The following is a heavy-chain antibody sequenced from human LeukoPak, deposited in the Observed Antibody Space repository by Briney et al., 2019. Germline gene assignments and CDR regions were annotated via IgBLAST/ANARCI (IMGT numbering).Heavy chain of an antibody. D-gene: IGHD4-17*01. J-gene: IGHJ6*03. V-gene: IGHV4-59*01. CDR3: ARGYGDVSFYYYMDV. CDR1: GGSISSYY. Sequence: PSETLSLTCTVSGGSISSYYWSWIRQPPGKGLEWIGYIYYSGSTNYNPSLKSRVTISVDTSKNQFSLKLSSVTAADTAVYYCARGYGDVSFYYYMDVWGKGTTVTVSS. CDR2: IYYSGST.